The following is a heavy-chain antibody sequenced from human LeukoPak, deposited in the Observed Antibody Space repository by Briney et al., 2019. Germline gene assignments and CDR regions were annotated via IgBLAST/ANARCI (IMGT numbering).Heavy chain of an antibody. D-gene: IGHD3-22*01. Sequence: PGXGXXXXGYIYYSGSTYYNPSLKSRITISVERSKNQFSLKVSCVTAADTAVYYCARDYSSGYDDAFDIWGQGTMVTVSS. CDR2: IYYSGST. V-gene: IGHV4-31*02. CDR3: ARDYSSGYDDAFDI. J-gene: IGHJ3*02.